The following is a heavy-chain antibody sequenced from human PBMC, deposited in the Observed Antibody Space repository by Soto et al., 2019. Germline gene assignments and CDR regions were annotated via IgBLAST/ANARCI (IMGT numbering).Heavy chain of an antibody. V-gene: IGHV3-30-3*01. CDR1: GFTFSSYA. D-gene: IGHD3-16*01. CDR2: ISYDGGNK. CDR3: ARGLGLDIDY. J-gene: IGHJ4*02. Sequence: QVQLVESGGGVVQPGRSLRLSCAASGFTFSSYAMHWVREAPGKGLDWVAVISYDGGNKYYADSVKGRFTISRDNSKNPLYLQMTSLISEDTAVYYCARGLGLDIDYWGQGTLVTVSS.